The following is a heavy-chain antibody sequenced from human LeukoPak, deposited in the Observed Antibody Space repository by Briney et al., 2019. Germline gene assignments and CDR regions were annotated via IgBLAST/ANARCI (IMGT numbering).Heavy chain of an antibody. CDR2: IWYDGSNQ. J-gene: IGHJ4*02. CDR1: GFPFSRFG. Sequence: GGSLRLSCEASGFPFSRFGMHWVRQAPGKGLEWVAVIWYDGSNQDYADSVKGRFTISRDNSKNTLYLQVSSLRAEDTAVYYCARDRWYDGSGYIAAFDYWGQGTLVTVS. D-gene: IGHD3-22*01. CDR3: ARDRWYDGSGYIAAFDY. V-gene: IGHV3-33*01.